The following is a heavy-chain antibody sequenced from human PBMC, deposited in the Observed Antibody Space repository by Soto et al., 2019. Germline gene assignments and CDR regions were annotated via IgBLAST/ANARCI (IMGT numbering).Heavy chain of an antibody. Sequence: GESLKISCKGSGYSFASQWIGWVRQRPGKXLEWMGNIYPADSDTRYSPSFQGQVTISVDKSIRTVYLQWTSLKASDTTIYYCLRVPLSTTSNYHYQSCMDFRGPGALVTVFS. D-gene: IGHD3-10*01. CDR2: IYPADSDT. CDR1: GYSFASQW. V-gene: IGHV5-51*01. J-gene: IGHJ6*02. CDR3: LRVPLSTTSNYHYQSCMDF.